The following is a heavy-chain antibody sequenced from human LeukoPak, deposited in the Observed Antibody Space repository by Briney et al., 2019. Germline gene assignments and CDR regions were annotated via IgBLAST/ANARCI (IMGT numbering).Heavy chain of an antibody. D-gene: IGHD3-16*01. CDR3: ARDFTYDYGTSGNDAFDI. J-gene: IGHJ3*02. CDR1: GGSISSGSYY. Sequence: SETLSLTCTVSGGSISSGSYYWSWIRQPAGKGLEWIGRIHTSGSTNYSPSLKTRVTISIDTFKNQFSLKLSSVTAAETAVYYCARDFTYDYGTSGNDAFDIWGQGTMVTVSS. CDR2: IHTSGST. V-gene: IGHV4-61*02.